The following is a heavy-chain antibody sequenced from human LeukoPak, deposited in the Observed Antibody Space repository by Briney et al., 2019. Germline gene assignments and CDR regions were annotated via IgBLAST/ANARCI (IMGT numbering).Heavy chain of an antibody. CDR1: GFTFSSYW. V-gene: IGHV3-74*01. CDR2: KSDGST. CDR3: ARAPSEIGGYYPEYFRH. D-gene: IGHD3-22*01. J-gene: IGHJ1*01. Sequence: GGSLRLSCAASGFTFSSYWMHWVRQSTGRGLVWVSRKSDGSTNYAYSVKGRFTISRDNAKNTLSLQMNSLRAEDTGVYYCARAPSEIGGYYPEYFRHWGQGTLVTVSS.